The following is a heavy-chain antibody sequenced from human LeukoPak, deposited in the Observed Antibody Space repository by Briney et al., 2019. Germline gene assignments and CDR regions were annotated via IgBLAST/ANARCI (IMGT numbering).Heavy chain of an antibody. CDR1: GGSISSYY. D-gene: IGHD4-23*01. V-gene: IGHV4-59*01. J-gene: IGHJ5*02. CDR2: IYYSGST. CDR3: ARTAYGGNFDP. Sequence: SETLSLTCTVSGGSISSYYWSWIRQPPGKGLEWIGYIYYSGSTNYNPSLKSRVTISVDTSKNQFSLKRSSVTAADTAVYYCARTAYGGNFDPWGQGTLVTVSS.